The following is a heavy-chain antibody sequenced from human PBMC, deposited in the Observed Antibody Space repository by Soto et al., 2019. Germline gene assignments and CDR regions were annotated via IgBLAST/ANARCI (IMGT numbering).Heavy chain of an antibody. V-gene: IGHV3-23*01. CDR1: GFTFSSYA. CDR3: GQDTGGMDV. Sequence: ESLKISCAASGFTFSSYAMSWVRQAPGKGLEWVSVISGSGGSTYYADSVKGRFTISRDNPKTTLYLQMNSLRAEATAVYYCGQDTGGMDVWGQGTTVTVSS. CDR2: ISGSGGST. J-gene: IGHJ6*02.